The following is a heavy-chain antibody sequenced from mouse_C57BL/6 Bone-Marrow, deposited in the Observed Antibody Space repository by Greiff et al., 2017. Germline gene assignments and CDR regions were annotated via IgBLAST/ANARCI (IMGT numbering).Heavy chain of an antibody. CDR1: GFTFSSYA. Sequence: EVMLVESGGGLVKPGGSLKLSCAASGFTFSSYALSWVRQTPEKRLEWVATISDGGSYTYYPDNVKGRFTISRDNAKNNLYLQMSHLKSEDTAMYYWARDYDYAWFAYWGQGTLVNVSA. J-gene: IGHJ3*01. V-gene: IGHV5-4*01. D-gene: IGHD2-4*01. CDR2: ISDGGSYT. CDR3: ARDYDYAWFAY.